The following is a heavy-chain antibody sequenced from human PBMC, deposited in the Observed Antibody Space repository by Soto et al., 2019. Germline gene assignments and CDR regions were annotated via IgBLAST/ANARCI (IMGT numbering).Heavy chain of an antibody. V-gene: IGHV4-30-2*01. J-gene: IGHJ6*02. CDR3: ARVPDV. CDR1: GGTISSVGYS. Sequence: QLQLQESGSGLVKHSQNLSLTCAVPGGTISSVGYSRTWIRQPPGKGLEWLGNIYHSGSTYYNPALKSRVTISVDRAKTECSLKLSSVRAADTAVYYCARVPDVWGQGTTVTVSS. CDR2: IYHSGST.